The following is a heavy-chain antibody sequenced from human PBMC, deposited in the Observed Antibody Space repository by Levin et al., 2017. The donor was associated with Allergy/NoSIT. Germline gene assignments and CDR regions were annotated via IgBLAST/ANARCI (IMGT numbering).Heavy chain of an antibody. Sequence: ASETLSLTCTVSGGSISSSSYYWGWIRQPPGKGLEWIGSIYYSGSTYYNPSLKSRVTISVDTSKNQFSLKLSSVTAADTAVYYCARRAYCSSTSCYFRGAFDIWGQGTMVTVSS. CDR1: GGSISSSSYY. CDR3: ARRAYCSSTSCYFRGAFDI. V-gene: IGHV4-39*01. J-gene: IGHJ3*02. CDR2: IYYSGST. D-gene: IGHD2-2*01.